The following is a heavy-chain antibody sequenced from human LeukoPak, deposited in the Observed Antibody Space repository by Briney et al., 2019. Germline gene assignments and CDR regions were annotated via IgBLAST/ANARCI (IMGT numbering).Heavy chain of an antibody. CDR1: GFTFSDYS. V-gene: IGHV3-48*01. Sequence: SGGSLRLSCAASGFTFSDYSMNWVRQAPGKGLEWVSYISRSSSTIYYADSVKGRFTISRDNAKNSLYLQMNNLRADDTAVYYCVRDRGWYHFDLWGQGTLVTVSS. CDR3: VRDRGWYHFDL. CDR2: ISRSSSTI. D-gene: IGHD3-10*01. J-gene: IGHJ4*02.